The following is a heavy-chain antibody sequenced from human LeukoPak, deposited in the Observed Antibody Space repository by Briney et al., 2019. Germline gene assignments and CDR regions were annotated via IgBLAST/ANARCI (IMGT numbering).Heavy chain of an antibody. Sequence: PGGSLRLSCAASGFTFSTHWMSWVRQAPGKGLEWVAYIKQDGSEKYYVDSVKGRFIISRDNAKNSLYLQMNSLRAEDTAVYYCARHLFVNIYDSSGAFDIWGQGTMVTVSS. CDR2: IKQDGSEK. J-gene: IGHJ3*02. CDR1: GFTFSTHW. V-gene: IGHV3-7*05. CDR3: ARHLFVNIYDSSGAFDI. D-gene: IGHD3-22*01.